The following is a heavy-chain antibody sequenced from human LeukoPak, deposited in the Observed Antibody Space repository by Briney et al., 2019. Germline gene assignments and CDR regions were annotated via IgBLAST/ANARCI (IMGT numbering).Heavy chain of an antibody. CDR3: ARGLWFGEFYYYYYMDV. D-gene: IGHD3-10*01. CDR2: INPNSGGT. J-gene: IGHJ6*03. V-gene: IGHV1-2*02. CDR1: GYTFTCYY. Sequence: ASVKVSCKASGYTFTCYYMHWVRQAPGQGLEWMGWINPNSGGTNYAQKFQGRVTMTRDTSISTAYMELSRLRSDDTAVYYCARGLWFGEFYYYYYMDVWGKGTTVTVSS.